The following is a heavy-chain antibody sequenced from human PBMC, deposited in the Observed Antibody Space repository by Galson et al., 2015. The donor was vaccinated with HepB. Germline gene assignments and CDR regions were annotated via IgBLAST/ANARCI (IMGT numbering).Heavy chain of an antibody. J-gene: IGHJ6*02. CDR2: IYPGDSDT. Sequence: QSGAEVKKPGDSLKISCKGSGYNFATSWIGWVRQMPGKGLERMGIIYPGDSDTRYSPSFQGQVTISADKSISTAYLQWSSLKASDTAMYYCAIAVGLGYCSGGSCATDYYYYSMDVWGQGTTVTVSS. V-gene: IGHV5-51*01. CDR3: AIAVGLGYCSGGSCATDYYYYSMDV. CDR1: GYNFATSW. D-gene: IGHD2-15*01.